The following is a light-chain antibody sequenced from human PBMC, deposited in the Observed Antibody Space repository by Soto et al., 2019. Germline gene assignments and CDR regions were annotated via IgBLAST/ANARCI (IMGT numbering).Light chain of an antibody. CDR2: DVS. CDR1: SSDVGGYNY. J-gene: IGLJ3*02. CDR3: ISYAGTYNLR. V-gene: IGLV2-8*01. Sequence: QSVLTQPPSASGSPGQSVAISCTGTSSDVGGYNYVSWYQQHPGRAPKLMIYDVSRRPSGVPDRFSGSKSGNTASLTVSGLQPEDEADYYCISYAGTYNLRFGGGTQLTVL.